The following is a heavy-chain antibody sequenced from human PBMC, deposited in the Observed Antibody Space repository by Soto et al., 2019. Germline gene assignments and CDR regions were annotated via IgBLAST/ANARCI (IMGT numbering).Heavy chain of an antibody. CDR2: ISGGGGTT. V-gene: IGHV3-23*01. J-gene: IGHJ4*02. Sequence: GGSLRLSCAASGFTFGNYAMSWVRQAPGKGLEWVSAISGGGGTTYYADSVKGRFTISRDNSKNTLFLQMNSLRADDTAVYYCARETGSYRRFDYWGQGTLVTVSS. CDR3: ARETGSYRRFDY. D-gene: IGHD1-26*01. CDR1: GFTFGNYA.